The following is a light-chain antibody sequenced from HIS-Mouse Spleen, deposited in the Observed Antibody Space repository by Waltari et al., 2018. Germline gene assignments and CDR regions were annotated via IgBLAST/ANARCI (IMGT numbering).Light chain of an antibody. CDR1: ALPTKY. J-gene: IGLJ2*01. CDR2: EYS. CDR3: YSTDSSGNHRV. Sequence: SYELTQPPSVSVSPGQTARINCSGDALPTKYAYWYLQKSGKAPVLVIYEYSKRLSGIPERFSGSSSGTMATLTISGAQVEDEADYYCYSTDSSGNHRVFGGGTKLTVL. V-gene: IGLV3-10*01.